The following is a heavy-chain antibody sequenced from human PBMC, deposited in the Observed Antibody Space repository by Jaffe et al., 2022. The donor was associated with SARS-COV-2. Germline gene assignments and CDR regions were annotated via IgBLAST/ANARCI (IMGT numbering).Heavy chain of an antibody. Sequence: QVQLQESGPGLVKASETLSLTCTASGASMSTYYWSWIRQSPGKGLEWVGYVSYSGTTNYNPSLKSRVTISIDTARRQFSLKLTSVTAADTAVYYCATDGGSRPNWGQGILVAVSS. J-gene: IGHJ4*02. D-gene: IGHD1-1*01. CDR1: GASMSTYY. V-gene: IGHV4-59*01. CDR3: ATDGGSRPN. CDR2: VSYSGTT.